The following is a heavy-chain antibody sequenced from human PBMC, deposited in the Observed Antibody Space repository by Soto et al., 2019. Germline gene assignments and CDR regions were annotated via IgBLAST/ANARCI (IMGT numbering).Heavy chain of an antibody. D-gene: IGHD2-15*01. J-gene: IGHJ2*01. CDR3: VRVVVVAGEDFDL. V-gene: IGHV3-74*01. Sequence: EVQLVESGGGLVQPGGSLRLSCAASGFTFSSYWMHWVRQAPGKGLVWVSRINSGGSSTTYADSVKGRFTISRDNAKNTLYLQMNSLRAGDTAVDYCVRVVVVAGEDFDLWGRGTLVTVSS. CDR1: GFTFSSYW. CDR2: INSGGSST.